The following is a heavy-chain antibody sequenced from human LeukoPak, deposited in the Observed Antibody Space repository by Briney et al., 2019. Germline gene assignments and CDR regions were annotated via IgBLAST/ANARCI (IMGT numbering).Heavy chain of an antibody. V-gene: IGHV3-48*03. J-gene: IGHJ4*02. CDR1: GFTFSSYE. CDR2: ITGSVTIK. D-gene: IGHD4-11*01. Sequence: GGSLRLSSAASGFTFSSYEINWVGQSPGNGLEWLSYITGSVTIKDYANSVNGRVTISRDNAKNSLYRQLNSLRAEDTAVYYCARDDSELDYWGQGTLVTVSS. CDR3: ARDDSELDY.